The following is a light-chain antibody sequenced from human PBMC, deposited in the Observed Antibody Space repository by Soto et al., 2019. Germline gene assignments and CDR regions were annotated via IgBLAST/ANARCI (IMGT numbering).Light chain of an antibody. J-gene: IGLJ1*01. CDR2: EVI. V-gene: IGLV2-14*01. Sequence: QSVLTQPASVSGSPGQSIAISCTGTSTDVGRYNYVSWYQQQPGKAPKLMIYEVINRPSGASNRFSGSKSGDTASLTISGLQAEDGADYYCSSYTSSNALVFGTGTKLTVL. CDR1: STDVGRYNY. CDR3: SSYTSSNALV.